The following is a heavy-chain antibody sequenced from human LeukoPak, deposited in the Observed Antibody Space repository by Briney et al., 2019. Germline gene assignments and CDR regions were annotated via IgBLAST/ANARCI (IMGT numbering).Heavy chain of an antibody. CDR1: GFTFSSYA. CDR2: TSSDLNVK. J-gene: IGHJ4*02. Sequence: QPGRSLRLSCAASGFTFSSYAMSWVRQAPGKGLEWVAVTSSDLNVKLYADSVKGRFTISRDNSRSTLYLQMNSLRPEDTAIYYCAREGYYGSGSPPSLYFDYWGQGTLVTVSS. CDR3: AREGYYGSGSPPSLYFDY. V-gene: IGHV3-30*03. D-gene: IGHD3-10*01.